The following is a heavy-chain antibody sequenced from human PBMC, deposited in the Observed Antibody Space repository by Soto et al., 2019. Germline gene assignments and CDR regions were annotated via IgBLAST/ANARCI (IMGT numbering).Heavy chain of an antibody. CDR2: IYPGDSDT. V-gene: IGHV5-51*01. CDR1: GYSFTSYW. J-gene: IGHJ4*02. CDR3: ARSYYYDSSGYAEYYFDY. Sequence: GESLKISCKGSGYSFTSYWIGWVRQMPGKGLEWMGIIYPGDSDTRYSPSFQGQVTISADKSISTAYLQWSSLKASDTAMYYCARSYYYDSSGYAEYYFDYWGQGTLVTAPQ. D-gene: IGHD3-22*01.